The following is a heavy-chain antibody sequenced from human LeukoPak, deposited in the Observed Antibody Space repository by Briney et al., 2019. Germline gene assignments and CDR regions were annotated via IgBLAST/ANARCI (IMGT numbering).Heavy chain of an antibody. D-gene: IGHD1-26*01. J-gene: IGHJ6*02. CDR2: FDPEDGET. Sequence: GASVKVSCRVSGYTLTELSMHWVRLAPGKGLEWMGGFDPEDGETIYAQKFQGRVTMTEDTSTDTAYMELSSLRSEDTAVYYCATDDNSGSYYYGMDVWGQGTTVTVSS. V-gene: IGHV1-24*01. CDR1: GYTLTELS. CDR3: ATDDNSGSYYYGMDV.